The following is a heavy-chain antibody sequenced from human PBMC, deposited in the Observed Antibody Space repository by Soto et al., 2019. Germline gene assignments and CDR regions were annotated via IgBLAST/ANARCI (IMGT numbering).Heavy chain of an antibody. Sequence: QVQLVESGGRVVQPGGSLRLSCAASGFMFSRYAIHWVRQAPGKGLEWVAVISKDGSVKYYADSVRGRFSISTDKSKNTVYLEMNGMRDDDTAVFSCARSRSGAVPDSFGYWGQGTLVTVSS. CDR3: ARSRSGAVPDSFGY. J-gene: IGHJ1*01. CDR2: ISKDGSVK. D-gene: IGHD3-3*01. V-gene: IGHV3-30-3*01. CDR1: GFMFSRYA.